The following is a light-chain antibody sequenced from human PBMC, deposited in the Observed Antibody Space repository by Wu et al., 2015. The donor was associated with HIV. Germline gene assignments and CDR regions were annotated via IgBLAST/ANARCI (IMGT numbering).Light chain of an antibody. V-gene: IGKV3-11*01. J-gene: IGKJ4*01. CDR2: DSS. Sequence: EIVLTQSPATLSLSPGERATLSCRASQSISGYLAWYQQKPGQAPRLLIYDSSNRATGIPTRFSGSGSGTDFTLTISNLEPEDFAVYYCQQRSKWPLTFGGRTKVEIK. CDR1: QSISGY. CDR3: QQRSKWPLT.